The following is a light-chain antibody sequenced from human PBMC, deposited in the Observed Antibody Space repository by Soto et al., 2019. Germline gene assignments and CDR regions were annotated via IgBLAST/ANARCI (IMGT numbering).Light chain of an antibody. J-gene: IGKJ1*01. CDR1: QSVSSN. Sequence: EIVMTQSPATLSVSPGERASLSCRASQSVSSNLAWYQQKPGQAPRLLIYGASTLATGIPARFSGSGSGTEFTLTISSLQSEDFAVYYCQHYNNWPPWTFGQGTKVEIK. CDR2: GAS. CDR3: QHYNNWPPWT. V-gene: IGKV3-15*01.